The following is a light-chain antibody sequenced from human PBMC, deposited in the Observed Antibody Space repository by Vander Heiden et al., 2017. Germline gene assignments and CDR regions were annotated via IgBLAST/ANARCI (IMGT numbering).Light chain of an antibody. CDR3: CSYAGSSTWV. CDR2: EVS. J-gene: IGLJ3*02. CDR1: SSDVGSYNL. V-gene: IGLV2-23*02. Sequence: QSALTQPAPASGSPEQSITISGTGTSSDVGSYNLAAWYQQRPGKAPKLMIYEVSKRPSGVSNRFSDSRSGNTASLTISGLQAEDEADYYCCSYAGSSTWVFGGGTKLTVL.